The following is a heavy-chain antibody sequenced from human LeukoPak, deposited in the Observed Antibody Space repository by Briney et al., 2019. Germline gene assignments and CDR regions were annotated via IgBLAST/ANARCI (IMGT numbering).Heavy chain of an antibody. CDR3: ATTICSGGSCSGY. CDR2: ISNSGGT. V-gene: IGHV4-59*01. CDR1: GGSISSYY. D-gene: IGHD2-15*01. Sequence: SETLSLTCIVSGGSISSYYWNWFRQPPGEGLEWIGYISNSGGTNYNPSLKSRVTISVDTSKNQFSLRVSSVTAADTAVYYCATTICSGGSCSGYWGQGTLVTVPS. J-gene: IGHJ4*02.